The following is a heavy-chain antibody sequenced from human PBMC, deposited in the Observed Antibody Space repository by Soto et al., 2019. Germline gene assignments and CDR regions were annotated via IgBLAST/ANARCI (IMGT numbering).Heavy chain of an antibody. D-gene: IGHD5-12*01. J-gene: IGHJ4*02. V-gene: IGHV3-21*01. CDR2: ISSSSTYI. Sequence: ESGGGLVKPGGSLRLSCAASGITFSTYTMNWVRQAPGKGLEWVSFISSSSTYIYYADSVKGRFTISRDNAKNSLYLQMNSLRADDTAVYYCASDRGQGIVATIPSYSDYWGQGTLVTVSS. CDR1: GITFSTYT. CDR3: ASDRGQGIVATIPSYSDY.